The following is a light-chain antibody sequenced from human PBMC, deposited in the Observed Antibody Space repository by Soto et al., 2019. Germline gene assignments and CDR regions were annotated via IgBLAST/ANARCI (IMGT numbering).Light chain of an antibody. V-gene: IGLV2-11*01. J-gene: IGLJ2*01. CDR2: DVT. CDR3: CSYGGGYTPLL. CDR1: SSDVGGYNY. Sequence: QSALTQPRSVSGSPGQSVTISFTGTSSDVGGYNYVSWYQQHPGQAPKLMIYDVTKRPSGVPDRFSGSKSGNTASLSISGLQAEDEADYYCCSYGGGYTPLLFGGGTKLTVL.